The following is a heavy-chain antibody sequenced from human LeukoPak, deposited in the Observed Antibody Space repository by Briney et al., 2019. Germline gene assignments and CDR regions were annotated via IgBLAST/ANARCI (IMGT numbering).Heavy chain of an antibody. CDR2: ISDSGGST. CDR1: GFTFSSYA. CDR3: AKFMSHCSSTSCSLGYYYMDV. D-gene: IGHD2-2*01. J-gene: IGHJ6*03. Sequence: PGGSLRLSCAASGFTFSSYAMSWVRQAPGKGLEWVSTISDSGGSTYYADSVKGRFTISRDNSKNTLYLQMNSPRAEDTAVYYCAKFMSHCSSTSCSLGYYYMDVWGKGTTVTVSS. V-gene: IGHV3-23*01.